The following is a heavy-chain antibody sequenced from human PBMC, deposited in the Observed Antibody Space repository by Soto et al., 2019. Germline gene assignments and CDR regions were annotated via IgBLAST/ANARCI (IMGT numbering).Heavy chain of an antibody. CDR2: INRDGSTT. D-gene: IGHD1-20*01. V-gene: IGHV3-74*01. Sequence: DVQLVESGGELVQPGGYLRLSCAASGFTFSNYWMHGVRQPPGKGLVWVSRINRDGSTTTYADSVRGRFTISRDNAKNTLYLQMNSLIDEDTAVYYCPMDLTGRQESLGQGALGTVSS. J-gene: IGHJ5*01. CDR3: PMDLTGRQES. CDR1: GFTFSNYW.